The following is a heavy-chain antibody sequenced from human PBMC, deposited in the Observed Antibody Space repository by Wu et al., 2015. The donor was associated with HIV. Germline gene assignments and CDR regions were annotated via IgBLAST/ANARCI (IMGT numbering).Heavy chain of an antibody. V-gene: IGHV4-34*01. D-gene: IGHD3-10*01. Sequence: QVQLKQWGSGLLKTSETLSLTCAVYGGSFSDHYWSWIRQSPEKGLEWIGEIHHSGITAYNASLRGRVTISVDTSKSQFSLKLASMTAADTALYYCARRLGNSGSYYYGWYFDQWGQGTLVTVSS. CDR3: ARRLGNSGSYYYGWYFDQ. J-gene: IGHJ4*02. CDR2: IHHSGIT. CDR1: GGSFSDHY.